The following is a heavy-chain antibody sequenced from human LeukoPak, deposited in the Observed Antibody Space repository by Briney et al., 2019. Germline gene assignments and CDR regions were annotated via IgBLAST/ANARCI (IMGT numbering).Heavy chain of an antibody. CDR3: ARLLGRKTAATPGNY. V-gene: IGHV5-10-1*01. Sequence: GESLKISCQGSGYNFTSYWISWVRQLPGKGLEWMGRIDPSDSYTNYSPSFQGHVTISADKSISTAYLQWSSLKASDTAMYYCARLLGRKTAATPGNYWGQGTLVTVSS. J-gene: IGHJ4*02. CDR1: GYNFTSYW. CDR2: IDPSDSYT. D-gene: IGHD2-15*01.